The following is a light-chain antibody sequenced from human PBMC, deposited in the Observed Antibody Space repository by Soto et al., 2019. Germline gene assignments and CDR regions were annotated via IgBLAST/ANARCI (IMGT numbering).Light chain of an antibody. CDR1: QSISTY. CDR2: RSS. J-gene: IGKJ4*01. Sequence: DIQMTQSPSSLSVSIGDRVIITCQASQSISTYLNWYQYKPGKAPRLVIFRSSTLQSGVPSRFSGRGSGTDFTLTISSLQPEDFATYFCQQTFSPYVSFGGGTRVEI. CDR3: QQTFSPYVS. V-gene: IGKV1-39*01.